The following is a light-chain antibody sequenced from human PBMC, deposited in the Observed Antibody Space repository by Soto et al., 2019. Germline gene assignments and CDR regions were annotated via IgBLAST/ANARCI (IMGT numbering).Light chain of an antibody. CDR2: DVV. CDR1: SSDVGGFNS. CDR3: SSYTSTMTNV. Sequence: QSALTQPASVSGSPGQSITISCTGTSSDVGGFNSVSWYQLRPGTAPKLILYDVVDRPSGVSYRFSGSKSGNTASLTISGLQDADEDDYFCSSYTSTMTNVFGSGTKLTVL. V-gene: IGLV2-14*03. J-gene: IGLJ1*01.